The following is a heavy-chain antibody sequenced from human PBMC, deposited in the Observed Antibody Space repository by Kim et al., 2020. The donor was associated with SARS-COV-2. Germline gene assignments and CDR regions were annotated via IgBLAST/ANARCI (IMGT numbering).Heavy chain of an antibody. CDR2: N. Sequence: NDYAVSVKSRITINPDTSRNQFSLQLNSVTPEDTAVYYCAREIYGWQFDYWGQGTLVTVSS. D-gene: IGHD6-19*01. V-gene: IGHV6-1*01. CDR3: AREIYGWQFDY. J-gene: IGHJ4*02.